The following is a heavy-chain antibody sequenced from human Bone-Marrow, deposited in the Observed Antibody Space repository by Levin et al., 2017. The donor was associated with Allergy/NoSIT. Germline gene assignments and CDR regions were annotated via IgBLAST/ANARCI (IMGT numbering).Heavy chain of an antibody. V-gene: IGHV1-46*01. Sequence: GESLKISCKASGYTFTSYYMHWVRQAPGQGLEWMGIINPSGGSTSYAQKFQGRVTMTRDTSTSTVYMELSSLRSEDTAVYYCARDAASPISGSGSYDNVIGFPDYWGQGTLVTVSS. CDR1: GYTFTSYY. D-gene: IGHD3-10*01. CDR2: INPSGGST. J-gene: IGHJ4*02. CDR3: ARDAASPISGSGSYDNVIGFPDY.